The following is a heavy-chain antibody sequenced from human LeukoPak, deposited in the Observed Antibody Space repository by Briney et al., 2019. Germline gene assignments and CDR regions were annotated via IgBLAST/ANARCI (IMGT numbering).Heavy chain of an antibody. CDR2: ISSSGSTI. Sequence: GGSLRLSCAASGFTFSDYYMSWIRQAPGKGLEWVSYISSSGSTIYYADSVKGRFTISRDNAKNSLYLQMNSLRAEDTAVYYCATHDRYYYDSSGSFDYWGQGTLVTVSS. V-gene: IGHV3-11*04. J-gene: IGHJ4*02. CDR3: ATHDRYYYDSSGSFDY. CDR1: GFTFSDYY. D-gene: IGHD3-22*01.